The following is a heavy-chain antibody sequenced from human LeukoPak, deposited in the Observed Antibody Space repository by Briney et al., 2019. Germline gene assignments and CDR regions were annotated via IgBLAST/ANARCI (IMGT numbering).Heavy chain of an antibody. CDR2: ISISSRYI. D-gene: IGHD6-19*01. CDR1: GFTFSSNS. Sequence: GGSLRLSCAASGFTFSSNSMNWVRQAPGKGLGWVSSISISSRYIYYADTVKGRFTISRDNAKNSLYLQMNSLRAEDTALYYCAKDIGRDSGWYYFDYWGQGTLVTVSS. CDR3: AKDIGRDSGWYYFDY. J-gene: IGHJ4*02. V-gene: IGHV3-21*04.